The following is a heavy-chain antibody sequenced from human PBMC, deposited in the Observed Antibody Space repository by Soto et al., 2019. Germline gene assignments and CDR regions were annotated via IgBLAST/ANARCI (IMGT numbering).Heavy chain of an antibody. CDR1: GGSISTAGYY. J-gene: IGHJ4*02. CDR2: IYYSGST. CDR3: AGAMSEYYFDY. Sequence: QVQLQESGPGPVKPSQTLSLTCTVSGGSISTAGYYWSWIRQHPGKGLEWIGYIYYSGSTFYKPSLKRRVTISVDTSENQFSLKLSSVTAADTAVYYCAGAMSEYYFDYWGQGTLVTVSS. V-gene: IGHV4-31*03.